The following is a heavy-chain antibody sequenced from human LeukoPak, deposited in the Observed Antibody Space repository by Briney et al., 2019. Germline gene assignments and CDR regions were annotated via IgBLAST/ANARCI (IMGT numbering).Heavy chain of an antibody. CDR1: GGSFSGYY. J-gene: IGHJ4*02. CDR2: INHSGST. D-gene: IGHD3-3*01. V-gene: IGHV4-34*01. CDR3: AGKYYDFWSGYPDY. Sequence: SETLSLTCAVYGGSFSGYYWSWIRQPPGKGLVWIGEINHSGSTNYNPSLKSRVTISVDTSKNQFSLKLSSVTAADTAVYYCAGKYYDFWSGYPDYWGQGTLVTVSS.